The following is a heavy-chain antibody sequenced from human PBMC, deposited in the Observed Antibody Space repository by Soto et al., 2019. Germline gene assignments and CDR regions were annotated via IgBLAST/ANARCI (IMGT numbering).Heavy chain of an antibody. CDR1: NSSLGAFH. D-gene: IGHD3-10*02. CDR3: ARSPLSYDYVRQTWREVGDSFDV. J-gene: IGHJ3*01. CDR2: LIHGGST. Sequence: SETLSLTCAIYNSSLGAFHWTWIRQPPGKGLEWIGELIHGGSTNYNPSLKSRVTFSLDTSKSQFSLHVMSVTAADTAVYYCARSPLSYDYVRQTWREVGDSFDVWGRGTSVTV. V-gene: IGHV4-34*12.